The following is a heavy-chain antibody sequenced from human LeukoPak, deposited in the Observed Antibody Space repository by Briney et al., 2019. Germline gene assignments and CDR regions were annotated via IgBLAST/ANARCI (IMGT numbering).Heavy chain of an antibody. D-gene: IGHD1-1*01. J-gene: IGHJ6*03. CDR2: ISSSSSYI. Sequence: PGGSLRLSCAASGFTFSSYSMNWVRQAPGKGLEWVSSISSSSSYIYYADSVKGRFTISRNNAKSSLYLQMNCLRDEDTAVYYCARDRLLEDRDYSYYYYMGVWGKGTTVTVSS. CDR1: GFTFSSYS. CDR3: ARDRLLEDRDYSYYYYMGV. V-gene: IGHV3-21*01.